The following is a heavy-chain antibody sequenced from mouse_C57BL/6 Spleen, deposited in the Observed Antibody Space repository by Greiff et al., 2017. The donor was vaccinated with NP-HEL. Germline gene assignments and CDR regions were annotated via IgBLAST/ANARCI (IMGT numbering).Heavy chain of an antibody. CDR1: GYAFSSYW. V-gene: IGHV1-80*01. CDR2: IYPGDGDT. CDR3: ARTGITTVVPGGFAY. J-gene: IGHJ3*01. D-gene: IGHD1-1*01. Sequence: VQLQESGAELVKPGASVKISCKASGYAFSSYWMNWVKQRPGKGLEWIGQIYPGDGDTNYNGKFKGKATLTADKSSCTAYMQLSSLTSEDSAVYFCARTGITTVVPGGFAYWGQGTLVTVSA.